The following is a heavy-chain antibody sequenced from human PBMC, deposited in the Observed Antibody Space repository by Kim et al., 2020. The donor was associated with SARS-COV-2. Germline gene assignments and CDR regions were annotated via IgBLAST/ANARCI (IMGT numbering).Heavy chain of an antibody. V-gene: IGHV3-66*01. Sequence: GGSLRLSCAASGFIVSSNYMSWVRQAPGKGLEWVSVIYTDGSTYYADSVKGRFTISRDNSKNTLYLQMNSLRAEDTAVYYCAREAYGVPTIINYFDFWG. CDR2: IYTDGST. CDR3: AREAYGVPTIINYFDF. D-gene: IGHD4-17*01. CDR1: GFIVSSNY. J-gene: IGHJ4*01.